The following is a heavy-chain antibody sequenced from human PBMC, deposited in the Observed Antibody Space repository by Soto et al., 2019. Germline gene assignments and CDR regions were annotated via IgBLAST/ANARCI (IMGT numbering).Heavy chain of an antibody. CDR3: ARIGRKYSRLVDY. Sequence: LTCAVYGGSFSGYYWSWIRQPPGKGLEWIGEINHSGSTNYNPSLKSRVTISVDTSKNQFSLKLSSVTAADTAVYYCARIGRKYSRLVDYWGQGTLVTVSS. CDR2: INHSGST. V-gene: IGHV4-34*01. CDR1: GGSFSGYY. D-gene: IGHD6-6*01. J-gene: IGHJ4*02.